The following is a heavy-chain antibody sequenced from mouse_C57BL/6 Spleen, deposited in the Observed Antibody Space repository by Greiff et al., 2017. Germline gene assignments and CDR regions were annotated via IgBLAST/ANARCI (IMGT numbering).Heavy chain of an antibody. CDR2: IYPRDGST. Sequence: VQLQESGPELVKPGASVKLSCKASGYTFTSYDINWVKQMPGQGLEWIGWIYPRDGSTKYNEKFKGKATLTVDTSSSTAYMELHSLTSEDSAVYFCARWDGPYAMDYWGQGTSVTVSS. V-gene: IGHV1-85*01. D-gene: IGHD2-3*01. CDR3: ARWDGPYAMDY. CDR1: GYTFTSYD. J-gene: IGHJ4*01.